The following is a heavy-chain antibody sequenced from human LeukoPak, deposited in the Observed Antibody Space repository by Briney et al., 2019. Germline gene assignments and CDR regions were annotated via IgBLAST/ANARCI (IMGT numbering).Heavy chain of an antibody. Sequence: AGGSLRLSCAASGFTFSSYSMNWVRQAPGKGLEWVSSISSSSSYIYYADSVKGRFTNSRDNAKNSLYLQMNSLRAEDTAVYYCAREGIAAAGTYYYYGMDVWGKGTTVTVSP. J-gene: IGHJ6*04. CDR1: GFTFSSYS. V-gene: IGHV3-21*01. CDR3: AREGIAAAGTYYYYGMDV. CDR2: ISSSSSYI. D-gene: IGHD6-13*01.